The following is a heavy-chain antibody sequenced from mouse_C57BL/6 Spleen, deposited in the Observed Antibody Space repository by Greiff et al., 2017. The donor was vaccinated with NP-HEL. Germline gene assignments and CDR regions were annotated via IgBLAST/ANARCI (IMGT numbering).Heavy chain of an antibody. J-gene: IGHJ2*01. D-gene: IGHD4-1*01. Sequence: VQLQQPGAELVRPGSSVKLSCKASGYTFTSYWMDWVKQRPGQGLEWIGNIYPSDSETHYNQKFKDKATLTVDKSSSTAYMQLSSLTSEDSAVYYCARRANWDPYFDYWGQGTTLTVSS. CDR1: GYTFTSYW. CDR3: ARRANWDPYFDY. CDR2: IYPSDSET. V-gene: IGHV1-61*01.